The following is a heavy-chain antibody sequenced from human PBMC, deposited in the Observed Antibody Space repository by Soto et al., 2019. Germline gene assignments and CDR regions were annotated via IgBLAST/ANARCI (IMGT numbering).Heavy chain of an antibody. J-gene: IGHJ4*02. CDR3: VKEIASAQ. V-gene: IGHV3-7*01. CDR2: IKKDGSQK. D-gene: IGHD3-22*01. CDR1: GFTCSNYW. Sequence: EVQLVESGGGLVQPGGSLRLSCETSGFTCSNYWMTWVRQAPEKGLEWVANIKKDGSQKNFVDSVKGRFTISRDNAKNSLYLQMDSLRVEDTAIYYCVKEIASAQWGQGTLVTVSS.